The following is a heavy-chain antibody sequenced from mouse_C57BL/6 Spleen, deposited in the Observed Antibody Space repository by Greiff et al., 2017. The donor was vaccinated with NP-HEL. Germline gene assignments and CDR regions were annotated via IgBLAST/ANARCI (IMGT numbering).Heavy chain of an antibody. D-gene: IGHD2-4*01. CDR1: GYTFTSYW. CDR3: ARCDYDEGYAMDY. V-gene: IGHV1-7*01. CDR2: INPSSGYT. Sequence: QVQLKESGAELAKPGASVKLSCKASGYTFTSYWMHWVKQRPGQGLEWIGYINPSSGYTKYNQKFKDKATLTADKSSSTAYMQLSSLTYEDSAVYYCARCDYDEGYAMDYWGQGTSVTVSS. J-gene: IGHJ4*01.